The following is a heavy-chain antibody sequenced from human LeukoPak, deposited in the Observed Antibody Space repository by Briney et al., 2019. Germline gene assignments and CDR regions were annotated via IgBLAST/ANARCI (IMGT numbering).Heavy chain of an antibody. D-gene: IGHD2-2*01. J-gene: IGHJ4*02. Sequence: GGSLRLSCAASGFTFSSYAMHWVRQAPGKGLEWVAVISYDGSNKYYADSVKGRFTISRHNSKNTLYLQMNNLRAEDTAVYYCATSSPYCSSTSCYGRYWGQGTLVTVSS. CDR1: GFTFSSYA. CDR2: ISYDGSNK. CDR3: ATSSPYCSSTSCYGRY. V-gene: IGHV3-30*04.